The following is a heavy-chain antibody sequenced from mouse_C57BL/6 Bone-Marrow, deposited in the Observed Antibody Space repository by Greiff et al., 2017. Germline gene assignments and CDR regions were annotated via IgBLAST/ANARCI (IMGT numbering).Heavy chain of an antibody. V-gene: IGHV1-55*01. Sequence: QVQLQQSGAELVKPGASVKMSCKASGYTFTSYWITWVKQRPGQGLEWIGDIYPGSGSTNYNEKFKGKATFTADTSSNTAYMQLSSLTTEDSAIYYCARSRYFDVWGTGTTVTVSS. CDR3: ARSRYFDV. J-gene: IGHJ1*03. CDR1: GYTFTSYW. CDR2: IYPGSGST.